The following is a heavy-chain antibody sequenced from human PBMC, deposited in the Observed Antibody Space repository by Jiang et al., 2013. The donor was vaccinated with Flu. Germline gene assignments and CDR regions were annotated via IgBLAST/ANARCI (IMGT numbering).Heavy chain of an antibody. D-gene: IGHD3-3*01. CDR2: TYYRSKWYN. CDR3: ARGHYDFWSGYSESDY. V-gene: IGHV6-1*01. J-gene: IGHJ4*02. Sequence: SQTLSLTCAISGDSVSSNSAAWNWIRQSPSRGLEWLGRTYYRSKWYNDYAVSVKSRITINPDTSKNQFSLRLNSVTPEDTAVYYCARGHYDFWSGYSESDYWGPGNPWSPSPQ. CDR1: GDSVSSNSAA.